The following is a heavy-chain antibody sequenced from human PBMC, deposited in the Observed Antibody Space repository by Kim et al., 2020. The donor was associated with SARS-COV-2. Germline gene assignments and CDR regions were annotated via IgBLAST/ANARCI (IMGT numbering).Heavy chain of an antibody. CDR3: ARLMGYYMDV. V-gene: IGHV4-39*01. Sequence: RTSHNPTPKSRVTISVDTSKNQFSRKLSSVTAADTAVYYCARLMGYYMDVWGKGTTVTVSS. D-gene: IGHD3-10*01. J-gene: IGHJ6*03. CDR2: RT.